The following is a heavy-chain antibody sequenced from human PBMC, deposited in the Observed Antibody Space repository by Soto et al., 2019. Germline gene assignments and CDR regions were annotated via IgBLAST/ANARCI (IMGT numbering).Heavy chain of an antibody. Sequence: PSETLSLTCAVSGGSISSSNWWSWVRQPPGKGLEWIGEIYHSGSTNYNPSLKSRVTISVDKSKNQFSLKLSSVTAADTAVYYCAGGAVAGTYYYYYGMDVWGQGTTVTVSS. V-gene: IGHV4-4*02. D-gene: IGHD6-19*01. CDR3: AGGAVAGTYYYYYGMDV. CDR1: GGSISSSNW. J-gene: IGHJ6*02. CDR2: IYHSGST.